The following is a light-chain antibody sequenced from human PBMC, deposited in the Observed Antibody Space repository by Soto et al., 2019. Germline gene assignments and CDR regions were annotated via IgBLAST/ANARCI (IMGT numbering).Light chain of an antibody. V-gene: IGLV1-40*02. CDR3: QSYDSGLTAWV. J-gene: IGLJ3*02. Sequence: QSAVTQPPSVSGAPGQRVTISCTGSSSSIGAGYDVHWYQQLPGTAPKLLIYGHNNRPSGIPDRFSGSKSGTSASLAITGLQAEDEADYYCQSYDSGLTAWVFGGGTKVTVL. CDR2: GHN. CDR1: SSSIGAGYD.